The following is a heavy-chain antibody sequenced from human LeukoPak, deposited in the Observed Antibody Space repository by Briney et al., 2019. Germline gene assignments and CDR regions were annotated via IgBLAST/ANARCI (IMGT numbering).Heavy chain of an antibody. J-gene: IGHJ2*01. V-gene: IGHV3-53*01. CDR2: IHKNAIT. Sequence: GGSLRLSCAASGFTVSSNYMTWVRQAPGKGLQWVSVIHKNAITYYADTAKGRFTISRDNARNSLYLQMKSLRAEDTAVYYCARTPSIVGYTSRELGHWYFDLWGRGTPVTVSS. CDR1: GFTVSSNY. D-gene: IGHD6-13*01. CDR3: ARTPSIVGYTSRELGHWYFDL.